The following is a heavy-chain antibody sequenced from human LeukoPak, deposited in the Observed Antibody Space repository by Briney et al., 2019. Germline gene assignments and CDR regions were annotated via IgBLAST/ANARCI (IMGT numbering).Heavy chain of an antibody. CDR1: GGSISSDY. V-gene: IGHV4-4*07. CDR3: ARDSEGWASAYYYYYMDV. J-gene: IGHJ6*03. CDR2: INSRGST. D-gene: IGHD3-16*01. Sequence: SETLSLTCTVSGGSISSDYWSWIRQPAGKGLDWIGRINSRGSTKYNPSLKSRVTMSVYTSKNQFSLRLTSVTAADTAVYYCARDSEGWASAYYYYYMDVWGKGTTVAVSS.